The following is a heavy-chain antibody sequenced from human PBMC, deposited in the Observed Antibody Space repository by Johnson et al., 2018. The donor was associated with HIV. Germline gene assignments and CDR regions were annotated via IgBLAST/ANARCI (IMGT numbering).Heavy chain of an antibody. D-gene: IGHD6-6*01. V-gene: IGHV3-74*02. CDR1: GFAFRTHW. Sequence: EKLVESGGGLVQPGGSLRLSCAASGFAFRTHWMVWVRQVPGQGPVWVARIYNDGSNKYYADSVKGRFTISRDNAKNTLYLQMNSLRAEDTAVYYCASLVGSSSGEAFDIWGQGTMVTVSS. J-gene: IGHJ3*02. CDR2: IYNDGSNK. CDR3: ASLVGSSSGEAFDI.